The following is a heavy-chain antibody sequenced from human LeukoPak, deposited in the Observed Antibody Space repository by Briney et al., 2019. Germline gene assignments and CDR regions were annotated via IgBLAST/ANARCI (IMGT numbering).Heavy chain of an antibody. Sequence: GGSLRLSCTASGFTFDDYGMSWVRQAPGKGLEWVSGINWNGGSTGYADSVKGRFTISRDNAKNSLYLQTNSLRAEDTALYHCARSGLVRGVIIRYYGMDVWGQGTTVTVSS. CDR1: GFTFDDYG. CDR3: ARSGLVRGVIIRYYGMDV. J-gene: IGHJ6*02. V-gene: IGHV3-20*01. D-gene: IGHD3-10*01. CDR2: INWNGGST.